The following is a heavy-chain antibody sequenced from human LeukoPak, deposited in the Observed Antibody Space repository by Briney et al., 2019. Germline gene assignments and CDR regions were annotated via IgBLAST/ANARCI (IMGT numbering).Heavy chain of an antibody. D-gene: IGHD6-19*01. CDR3: ASADSSGWYNWFDP. CDR1: GGSFSGYY. V-gene: IGHV4-34*01. J-gene: IGHJ5*02. CDR2: IYYSGST. Sequence: SETLSLTCAVYGGSFSGYYWSWIRQPPGKGLEWIGSIYYSGSTYYNPSLKSRVTISVDTSKNQFSLKLSSVTAADTAMYYCASADSSGWYNWFDPWGQGTLVTVSS.